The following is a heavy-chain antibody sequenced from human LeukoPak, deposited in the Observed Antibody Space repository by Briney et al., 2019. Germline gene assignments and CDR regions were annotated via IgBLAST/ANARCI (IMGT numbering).Heavy chain of an antibody. V-gene: IGHV3-23*01. D-gene: IGHD1-26*01. CDR1: GFTFSSYA. J-gene: IGHJ4*02. CDR3: AKGGVGATSPSY. CDR2: ISGSGGST. Sequence: GGSLRLSCAASGFTFSSYAMSWVRQAPGKGLEWVSAISGSGGSTYYADSVKGRFTISRDNSKNTLYLQMNNLRAEDTAVYYCAKGGVGATSPSYWGQGTLVTVSS.